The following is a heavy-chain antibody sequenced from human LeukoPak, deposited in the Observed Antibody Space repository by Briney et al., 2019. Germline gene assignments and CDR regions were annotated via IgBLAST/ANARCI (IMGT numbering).Heavy chain of an antibody. J-gene: IGHJ4*02. CDR3: AGRLRFGEFSDY. Sequence: SVKVSCKASGGTFSSYAISWVRQPPGQGLEWMGGIITIFGTANYAQKFQGRVTITADESTSTAYMELSSLRSEDTAVYYCAGRLRFGEFSDYWGQGTLVTVSS. CDR2: IITIFGTA. D-gene: IGHD3-16*01. V-gene: IGHV1-69*13. CDR1: GGTFSSYA.